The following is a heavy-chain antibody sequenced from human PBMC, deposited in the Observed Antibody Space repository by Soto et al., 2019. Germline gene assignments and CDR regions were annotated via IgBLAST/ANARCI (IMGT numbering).Heavy chain of an antibody. CDR3: ARGGIVVVVAARDAFDI. CDR2: IYYSGST. D-gene: IGHD2-15*01. J-gene: IGHJ3*02. Sequence: QVQLQESGPGLVKPSQTLSLTCTVSGGSISSGGYYWSWIRQHPGKGLEWIGYIYYSGSTYYNPSLKGRVTISVDTSKNQFSLKLSSVPAADTAVYYCARGGIVVVVAARDAFDIWGQGTMVTVSS. V-gene: IGHV4-31*03. CDR1: GGSISSGGYY.